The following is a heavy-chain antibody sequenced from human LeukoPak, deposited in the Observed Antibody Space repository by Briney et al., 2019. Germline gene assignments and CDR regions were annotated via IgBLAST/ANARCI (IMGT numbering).Heavy chain of an antibody. CDR3: ARGGGYYEKVFDF. V-gene: IGHV4-59*11. CDR2: IYYSGST. CDR1: GGSSNSHY. D-gene: IGHD3-22*01. J-gene: IGHJ4*02. Sequence: SETLSLTCTVSGGSSNSHYWSWIRQSPGKGLEWIGYIYYSGSTNYNPSLKSRVAISVDLSKNQFSLKLLSVTAADTAVYYCARGGGYYEKVFDFWGQGTLVTVSS.